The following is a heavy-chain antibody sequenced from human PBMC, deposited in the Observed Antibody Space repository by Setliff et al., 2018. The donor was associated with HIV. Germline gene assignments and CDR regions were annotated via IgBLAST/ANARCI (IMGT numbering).Heavy chain of an antibody. D-gene: IGHD4-17*01. CDR1: GGPSTDHY. CDR3: ASFFVTTVTNQDY. CDR2: LSPSGTT. J-gene: IGHJ4*02. V-gene: IGHV4-34*01. Sequence: LSLTCAVYGGPSTDHYWNWIRQPPGKGLEWIGELSPSGTTRSNPSLQSRVTISLDTSNNQFSLKLTSVTAADTAMYYCASFFVTTVTNQDYWGQGTPVTVSS.